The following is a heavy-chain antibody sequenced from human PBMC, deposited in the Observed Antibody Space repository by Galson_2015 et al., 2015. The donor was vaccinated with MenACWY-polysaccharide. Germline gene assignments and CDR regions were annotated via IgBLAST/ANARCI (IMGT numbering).Heavy chain of an antibody. J-gene: IGHJ4*02. CDR3: ARLFGGVSSKGL. V-gene: IGHV3-7*01. D-gene: IGHD3-16*01. CDR2: IKPDGSDK. Sequence: SLRLSCAASGFTFSNYWMSWVSQAPGKGLEWVASIKPDGSDKYYVDSVKGRFIISRDNAQNSLFLQMSNLRAEDTAVYYCARLFGGVSSKGLRGQGTLVPVSP. CDR1: GFTFSNYW.